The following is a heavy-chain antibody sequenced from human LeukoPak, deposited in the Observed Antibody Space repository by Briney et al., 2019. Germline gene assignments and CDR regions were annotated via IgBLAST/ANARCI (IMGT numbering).Heavy chain of an antibody. D-gene: IGHD2/OR15-2a*01. CDR1: GFTFSTSG. CDR2: ITGSGGST. CDR3: AKDSAKKYDDY. J-gene: IGHJ4*02. V-gene: IGHV3-23*01. Sequence: PGGSLRLSCAASGFTFSTSGMSWVRQAPGKGLEWVSTITGSGGSTYYADSVKGRFTISRDNSKNTLFLQMNSLRAEDTDVYYCAKDSAKKYDDYWGQGTLVTVSS.